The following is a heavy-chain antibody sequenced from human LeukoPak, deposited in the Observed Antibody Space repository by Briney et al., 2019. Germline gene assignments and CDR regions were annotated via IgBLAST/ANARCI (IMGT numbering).Heavy chain of an antibody. CDR1: GGSISSGSYY. D-gene: IGHD3-3*01. Sequence: SQTLSLTCTVSGGSISSGSYYWSWIRQPAGKGLEWIGRIYTSGSTNYNPSLKSRVTISVDTSKNKFSLKLSSVTAADTAVYYCARDRSDFWSGSAGFDAFDIWGQGTMVTVSS. CDR2: IYTSGST. CDR3: ARDRSDFWSGSAGFDAFDI. V-gene: IGHV4-61*02. J-gene: IGHJ3*02.